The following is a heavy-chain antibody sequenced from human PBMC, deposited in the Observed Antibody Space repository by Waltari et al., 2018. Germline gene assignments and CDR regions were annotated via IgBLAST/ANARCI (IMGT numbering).Heavy chain of an antibody. D-gene: IGHD2-21*01. V-gene: IGHV1-18*04. CDR2: INRNNGNT. CDR3: ARDYCSGDGYSLDC. CDR1: GYTFTSHS. Sequence: QVQLVQFGHEVMKPGASVKVSCKASGYTFTSHSITWGRQAPGQGPEWLGWINRNNGNTKFAQKFQGRVSLTTDTSTSTAYMDLRSLTSDDTAVYYCARDYCSGDGYSLDCWGQGTLVTGSS. J-gene: IGHJ4*02.